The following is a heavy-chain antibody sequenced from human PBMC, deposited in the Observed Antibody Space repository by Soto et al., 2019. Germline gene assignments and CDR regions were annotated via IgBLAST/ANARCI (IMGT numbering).Heavy chain of an antibody. CDR3: ARVGLPYYGSGSWVYYLDY. CDR2: IKQDGSDK. J-gene: IGHJ4*02. V-gene: IGHV3-7*03. Sequence: GGSLRLSCAASGFTFSSYWMSWVRQAPGKGLEWAANIKQDGSDKYYLDSVKGRFTISRDNAKNSLYLQMNRLRAENTAVYYCARVGLPYYGSGSWVYYLDYWGQGTLVIVCS. CDR1: GFTFSSYW. D-gene: IGHD3-10*01.